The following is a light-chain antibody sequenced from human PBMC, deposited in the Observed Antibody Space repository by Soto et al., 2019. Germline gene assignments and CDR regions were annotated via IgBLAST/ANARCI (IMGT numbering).Light chain of an antibody. V-gene: IGKV1-39*01. J-gene: IGKJ1*01. Sequence: DLQMTQSPSSLSASVGDRVSITCRASQSISRYLNWYQQKPGKAPKLLIYAASSLQGGVPSRFSGSGSGTDFTLTISSLQPEDFATYYCQQSYSTPGWTFGQGTKVEIK. CDR1: QSISRY. CDR3: QQSYSTPGWT. CDR2: AAS.